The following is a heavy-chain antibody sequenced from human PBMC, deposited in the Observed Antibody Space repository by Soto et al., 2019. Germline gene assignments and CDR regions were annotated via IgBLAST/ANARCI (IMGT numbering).Heavy chain of an antibody. Sequence: QVQLVQSGAEVKKPGSSVKVSCKASGGTFSSYAISWVRQAPGHGLEWMGGIIPIFGTANYAQKFQGRVTITADESTSTAYMEVSSLRSEDTAVYYCATLGPGYSYALGLDYWGQGTLVTVSS. V-gene: IGHV1-69*01. CDR1: GGTFSSYA. CDR2: IIPIFGTA. J-gene: IGHJ4*02. CDR3: ATLGPGYSYALGLDY. D-gene: IGHD5-18*01.